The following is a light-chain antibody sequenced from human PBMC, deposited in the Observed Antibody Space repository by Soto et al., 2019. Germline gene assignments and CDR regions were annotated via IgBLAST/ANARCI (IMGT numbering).Light chain of an antibody. Sequence: DIVMTQSPDSLAVSLGERATINCKSSQSVFYSSSNKNYLAWYQQKPGQPPKLLIYWASTRESGVPDRFSGSGSGTDFTLTISSLQAEDVAVYYSQQYHSTPRTFGQGTKVDIK. CDR2: WAS. CDR3: QQYHSTPRT. J-gene: IGKJ1*01. CDR1: QSVFYSSSNKNY. V-gene: IGKV4-1*01.